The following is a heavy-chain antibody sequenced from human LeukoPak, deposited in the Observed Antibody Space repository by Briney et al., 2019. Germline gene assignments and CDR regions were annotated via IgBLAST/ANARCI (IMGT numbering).Heavy chain of an antibody. Sequence: ASVKVPCKASGYTFTGYYMHWVRQAPGQGLEWMGWINPNSGGTNYAQKFQGRVTMTRDTSISTAYMELSRLRSDDTAVYYCARRVVGTYAFDIWGQGTMVTVSS. D-gene: IGHD3-22*01. CDR2: INPNSGGT. V-gene: IGHV1-2*02. CDR3: ARRVVGTYAFDI. J-gene: IGHJ3*02. CDR1: GYTFTGYY.